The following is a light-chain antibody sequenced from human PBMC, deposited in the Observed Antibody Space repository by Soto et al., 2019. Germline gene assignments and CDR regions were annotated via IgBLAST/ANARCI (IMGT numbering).Light chain of an antibody. CDR2: LGS. V-gene: IGKV2-28*01. Sequence: EIVMTQSPLSLPVTLGEPASISCRSSQSLLHNNGYNYLDWYVQKTGQPPALLIYLGSNRAPGVPARFSGSGSGTDFTLKISRVEAEDVGVYYCKQALKNPVTFGQGTRLEIK. CDR3: KQALKNPVT. CDR1: QSLLHNNGYNY. J-gene: IGKJ5*01.